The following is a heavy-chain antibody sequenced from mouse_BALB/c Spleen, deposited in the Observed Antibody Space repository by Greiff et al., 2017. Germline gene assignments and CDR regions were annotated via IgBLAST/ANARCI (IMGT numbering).Heavy chain of an antibody. Sequence: VQLQESGPELVKPGASVKISCKASGYSFTGYFMNWVKQSHGQSLEWIGEIYPGSGSTYYNEKFKGKATLTADKSSNTAYMQLSSLTSEDSAVYFCGAYYGNSRAAMDYWGQGTSVTVSS. CDR2: IYPGSGST. V-gene: IGHV1-77*01. CDR3: GAYYGNSRAAMDY. CDR1: GYSFTGYF. J-gene: IGHJ4*01. D-gene: IGHD2-10*01.